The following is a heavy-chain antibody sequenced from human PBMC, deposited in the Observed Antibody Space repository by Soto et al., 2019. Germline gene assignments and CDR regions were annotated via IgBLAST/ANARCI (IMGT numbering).Heavy chain of an antibody. CDR3: ARDLFIAAADELGWYFDL. V-gene: IGHV3-23*01. J-gene: IGHJ2*01. CDR2: ICGDGGST. Sequence: GGSLRLSCAASGFTFSSYAMSWVRQAPGKGLEWVSAICGDGGSTYYADSVKGRFTISRDNSKNTLYLQMNSLRAEDTAVYYCARDLFIAAADELGWYFDLWGRGTLVTVSS. CDR1: GFTFSSYA. D-gene: IGHD6-13*01.